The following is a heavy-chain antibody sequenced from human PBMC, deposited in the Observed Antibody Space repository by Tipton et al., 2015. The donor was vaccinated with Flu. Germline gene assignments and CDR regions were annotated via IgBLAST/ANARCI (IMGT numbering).Heavy chain of an antibody. CDR1: GASISSTSYF. D-gene: IGHD3-10*01. CDR3: ATYYYGSGTQSAFDY. J-gene: IGHJ4*02. CDR2: MYHNGGT. V-gene: IGHV4-39*07. Sequence: TLSLTCTVSGASISSTSYFWGWIRQPPGKGLEWIGTMYHNGGTYFNPSLKSRVSMAVDTSEKQFSLKLSSVTAADTAVYYCATYYYGSGTQSAFDYWGQGTLVTVSS.